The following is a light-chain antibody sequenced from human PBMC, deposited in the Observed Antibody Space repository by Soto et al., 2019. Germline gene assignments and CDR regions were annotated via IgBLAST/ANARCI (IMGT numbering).Light chain of an antibody. CDR2: EVN. J-gene: IGLJ2*01. V-gene: IGLV2-8*01. CDR3: SSDAGSNNVV. CDR1: SSDAGGYNY. Sequence: QSALTQPPSASGSPGQSVTISCTRTSSDAGGYNYVSWYQHHPGKAPKLVIYEVNKRPSGVPDRFSGSKSGNTASLTVSGLQAEDEADYYCSSDAGSNNVVFGGGTQLTVL.